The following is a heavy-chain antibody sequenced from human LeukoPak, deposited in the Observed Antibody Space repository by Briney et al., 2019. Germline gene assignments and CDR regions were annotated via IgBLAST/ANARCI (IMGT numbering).Heavy chain of an antibody. Sequence: ASVKVSCKASGYTFTGYYMHWVRQAPGQGLEWMGWINPNSGGTNYAQKFQGRVTITRNTSISTAYMELSSLRSEDTAVYYCARGYGSGSYYRKRYYYYYMDVWGKGTTVTVSS. D-gene: IGHD3-10*01. J-gene: IGHJ6*03. CDR1: GYTFTGYY. CDR2: INPNSGGT. V-gene: IGHV1-2*02. CDR3: ARGYGSGSYYRKRYYYYYMDV.